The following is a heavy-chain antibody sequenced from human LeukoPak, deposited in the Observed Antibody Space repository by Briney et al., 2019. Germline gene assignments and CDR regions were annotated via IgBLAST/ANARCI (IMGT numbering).Heavy chain of an antibody. D-gene: IGHD3-3*01. V-gene: IGHV4-59*01. CDR1: GGPMSSYY. Sequence: AETLSLTCTVSGGPMSSYYWSGIRQPPGKALEWIGYIYYSGSTNYNPSLKSRVTISVDTSKNQFSLKLSSVTAADTAVYYCASTSGYRTFDYWGQGTLVTVSS. CDR2: IYYSGST. CDR3: ASTSGYRTFDY. J-gene: IGHJ4*02.